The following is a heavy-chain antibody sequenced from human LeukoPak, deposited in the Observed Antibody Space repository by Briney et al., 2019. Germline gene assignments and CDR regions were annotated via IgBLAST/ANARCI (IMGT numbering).Heavy chain of an antibody. Sequence: GGSLRLSCAASGFTLDDYAMHWVRQAPGKGLEWVSRIRWNSGSIDYADSVKGRFTISRDNAKSSLYLQMNSLRAEDTALYYCAKGIYGDYEAFDYWGQGTLVIVSS. D-gene: IGHD4-17*01. CDR1: GFTLDDYA. CDR2: IRWNSGSI. CDR3: AKGIYGDYEAFDY. J-gene: IGHJ4*02. V-gene: IGHV3-9*01.